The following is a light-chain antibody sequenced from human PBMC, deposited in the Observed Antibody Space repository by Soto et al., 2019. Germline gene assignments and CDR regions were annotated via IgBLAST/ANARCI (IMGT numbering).Light chain of an antibody. Sequence: DIQMTQSPSSLSASVGDRVTITCRASQGISTYLNWYQQKPGKAPKLLIYAASSLQSGVPSRLSGSGSGTDFTLAISSLQPEDFATYFCQQSYTTPWTFGQGTKVDIK. CDR3: QQSYTTPWT. CDR1: QGISTY. J-gene: IGKJ1*01. V-gene: IGKV1-39*01. CDR2: AAS.